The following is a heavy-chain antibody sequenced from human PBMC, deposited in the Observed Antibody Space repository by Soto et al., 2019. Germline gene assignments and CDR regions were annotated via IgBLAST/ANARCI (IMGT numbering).Heavy chain of an antibody. J-gene: IGHJ6*03. CDR3: AKVCRGYYGSGSPLVDYYYYMDV. CDR1: GFTFSSYA. D-gene: IGHD3-10*01. V-gene: IGHV3-23*01. CDR2: ISGSGGST. Sequence: GGSLRLSCAASGFTFSSYAMSWVRQAPGKGLEWVSAISGSGGSTYYADSLKGRFTISRDNSKNTLYLQMNSLRAEDTAAYYCAKVCRGYYGSGSPLVDYYYYMDVWGKGTTVTVSS.